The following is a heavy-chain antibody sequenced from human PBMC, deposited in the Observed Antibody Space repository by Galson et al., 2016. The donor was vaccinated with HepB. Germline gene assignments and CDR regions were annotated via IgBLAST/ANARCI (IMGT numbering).Heavy chain of an antibody. CDR1: GFTFSDYY. J-gene: IGHJ6*02. CDR2: ISSSSSYT. V-gene: IGHV3-11*03. CDR3: ARLLWFGGFPYGMDV. Sequence: SLRLSCAASGFTFSDYYMSWIRQAPGKGLEWVSYISSSSSYTNYADSVKGRFTISRDNAKNSMYMQINSLSAEDTAVYYCARLLWFGGFPYGMDVWGQGTMVTVSS. D-gene: IGHD3-10*01.